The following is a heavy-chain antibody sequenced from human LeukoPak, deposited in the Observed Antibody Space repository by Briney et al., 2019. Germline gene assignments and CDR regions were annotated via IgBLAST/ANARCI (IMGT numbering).Heavy chain of an antibody. V-gene: IGHV3-33*08. CDR1: GFTFSSYG. D-gene: IGHD2-21*02. Sequence: GGSLRLSCAASGFTFSSYGMHWVRQAPGKGLEWVAVIWFDGRNKYYADSVKGRFTISRDNSKDTLYLQMNSLRAEDTAVYYCARDGYADCGGDCYSPLRYWGQGTLVTVSS. J-gene: IGHJ4*02. CDR2: IWFDGRNK. CDR3: ARDGYADCGGDCYSPLRY.